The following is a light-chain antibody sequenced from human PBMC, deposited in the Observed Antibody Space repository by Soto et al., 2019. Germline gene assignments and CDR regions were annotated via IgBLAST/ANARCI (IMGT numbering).Light chain of an antibody. CDR3: QQSYSPPFT. V-gene: IGKV1-39*01. CDR2: SSS. Sequence: DSQMTQSPSYLSASIGDRVTISCRASRSIAEFLNWYQHKPGKAPRLLIYSSSTLQSGVPSNFSGSGSGTDFTLTISSLQPEDSATYYCQQSYSPPFTFGPGTKVDIK. J-gene: IGKJ3*01. CDR1: RSIAEF.